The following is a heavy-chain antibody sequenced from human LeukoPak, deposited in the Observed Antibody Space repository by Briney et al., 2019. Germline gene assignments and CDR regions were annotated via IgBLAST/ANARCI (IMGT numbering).Heavy chain of an antibody. CDR1: GFTFDDYG. J-gene: IGHJ6*03. Sequence: PGGSLRLSCAASGFTFDDYGMSWVRQAPGKGLEWVSGINWNGGSTGYADSVKGRFTISRDNAKNSLYLQMNSLRAEDTALYHCARGTWFGEREVDPYYMDVWGKGTTVTVSS. D-gene: IGHD3-10*01. V-gene: IGHV3-20*01. CDR2: INWNGGST. CDR3: ARGTWFGEREVDPYYMDV.